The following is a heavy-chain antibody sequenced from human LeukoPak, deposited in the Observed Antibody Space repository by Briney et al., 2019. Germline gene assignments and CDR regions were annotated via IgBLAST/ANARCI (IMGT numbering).Heavy chain of an antibody. CDR3: ARSLIPGRWYFDL. Sequence: GKSLRLSCAVSGFTFSSFPFHWVRQAPGKGLECVAAISTDGSYKYHGDSVKGRFTISRDNPMNTLYLQMNGLRPDDTAVYYCARSLIPGRWYFDLWGRGTLVTVSS. V-gene: IGHV3-30*04. CDR1: GFTFSSFP. D-gene: IGHD3-16*01. CDR2: ISTDGSYK. J-gene: IGHJ2*01.